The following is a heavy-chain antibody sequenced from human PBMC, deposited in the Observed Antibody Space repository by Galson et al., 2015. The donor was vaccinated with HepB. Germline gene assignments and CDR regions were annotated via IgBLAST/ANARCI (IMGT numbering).Heavy chain of an antibody. V-gene: IGHV3-53*01. CDR3: ARRGLGDYYYCMDV. CDR1: GFTVSSNY. Sequence: SLRLSCAASGFTVSSNYMSWVRQAPGKGLEWVSVIYSGGSTYYADSVKGRFTISRDNSKNTLYLQMNSLRAEDTAVYYCARRGLGDYYYCMDVWGQGTTVTVSS. CDR2: IYSGGST. D-gene: IGHD3-16*01. J-gene: IGHJ6*02.